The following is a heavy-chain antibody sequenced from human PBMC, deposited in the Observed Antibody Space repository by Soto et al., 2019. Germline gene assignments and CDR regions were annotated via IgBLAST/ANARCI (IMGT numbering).Heavy chain of an antibody. CDR2: IIPIFGST. Sequence: VKVSCKASGSTFSSYAISWVRQAPGQGLEWMGGIIPIFGSTSYAQKFQGRVTMTRDTSTSTVYMELSSLRSEDTAVYYCARDRDDYSNSLPAYWGQGTLVTVSS. CDR1: GSTFSSYA. D-gene: IGHD4-4*01. V-gene: IGHV1-69*05. J-gene: IGHJ4*02. CDR3: ARDRDDYSNSLPAY.